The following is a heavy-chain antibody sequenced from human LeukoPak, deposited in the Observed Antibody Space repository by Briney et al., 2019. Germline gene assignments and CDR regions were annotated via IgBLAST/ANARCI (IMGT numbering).Heavy chain of an antibody. CDR3: ARDATVTTIYYYYYMDV. CDR1: GFTFSNYS. CDR2: ISSSGSTI. J-gene: IGHJ6*03. Sequence: GGSLRLSCAASGFTFSNYSMNWIRQAPGKGLEWVSYISSSGSTIYYADSVKGRFTISRDNAKDSLYLQMNSLRAEDTAVYYCARDATVTTIYYYYYMDVWGKGTTVTISS. D-gene: IGHD4-17*01. V-gene: IGHV3-48*04.